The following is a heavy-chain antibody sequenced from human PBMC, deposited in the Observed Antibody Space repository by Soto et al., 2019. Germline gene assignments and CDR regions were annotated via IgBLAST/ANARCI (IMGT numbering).Heavy chain of an antibody. CDR1: GYTFTGYY. D-gene: IGHD3-22*01. CDR3: ARDYYDSSGGYYYYGMDV. Sequence: GASVKVSCKASGYTFTGYYMHWVRQAPGQGLEWMGWINPNSGGTNYAQKLQGRVTMTRDTSISTAYMELSRLRSDDTAVYYCARDYYDSSGGYYYYGMDVWGQGTTVTVSS. V-gene: IGHV1-2*02. J-gene: IGHJ6*02. CDR2: INPNSGGT.